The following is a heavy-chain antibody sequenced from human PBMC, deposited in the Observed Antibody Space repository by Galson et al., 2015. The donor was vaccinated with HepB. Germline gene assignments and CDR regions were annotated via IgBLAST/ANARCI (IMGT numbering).Heavy chain of an antibody. Sequence: SLRLSCAASGFTFSSYSMNWVRQAPGKGLEWVSSISSSGSYIYYADSVKGRFTISRDNAKNSLYLQMNSLRAEDTAVYYCARDHSDIVGATGEADYWGQGTLVTVSS. V-gene: IGHV3-21*01. D-gene: IGHD1-26*01. J-gene: IGHJ4*02. CDR3: ARDHSDIVGATGEADY. CDR1: GFTFSSYS. CDR2: ISSSGSYI.